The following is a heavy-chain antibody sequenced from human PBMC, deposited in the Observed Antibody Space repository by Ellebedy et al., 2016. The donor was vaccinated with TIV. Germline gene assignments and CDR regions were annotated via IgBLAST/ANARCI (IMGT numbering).Heavy chain of an antibody. CDR2: IYYSGTT. CDR1: GGSLTNHF. V-gene: IGHV4-59*11. J-gene: IGHJ2*01. D-gene: IGHD6-13*01. Sequence: MPSETLSLTCTVSGGSLTNHFWSWIRQPPGKGLECIASIYYSGTTNYNPSLKSRVTISVDTSKNQISLTLMSSLSAADTAVYYCARVAITAAVGGGFFDLWGRGTLVTVSS. CDR3: ARVAITAAVGGGFFDL.